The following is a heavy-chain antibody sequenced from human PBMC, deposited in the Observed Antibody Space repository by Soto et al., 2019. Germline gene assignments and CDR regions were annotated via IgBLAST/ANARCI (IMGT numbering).Heavy chain of an antibody. CDR3: ARDQDPTGPTSFLSNTRYKVRYYYGMDV. CDR1: GGTFSSYA. V-gene: IGHV1-69*13. Sequence: GASVKVSCKASGGTFSSYAISWVRQAPGQGLEWMGGIIPIFGTANYAQKFQGRVTVSADESTSTAYMEVTSLRSEDTAVYYCARDQDPTGPTSFLSNTRYKVRYYYGMDVWGQGTTVTVSS. J-gene: IGHJ6*02. CDR2: IIPIFGTA. D-gene: IGHD3-3*02.